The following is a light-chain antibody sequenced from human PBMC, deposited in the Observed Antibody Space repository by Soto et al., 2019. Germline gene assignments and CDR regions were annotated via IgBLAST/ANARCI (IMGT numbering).Light chain of an antibody. V-gene: IGLV2-14*01. CDR2: DVS. Sequence: QSALTQPASVSGSPGQSITISCTGTSSDVGGYNYVSWYQQHPGKAPKFMIYDVSNRPSGVSNRLSGSKSGNTASLTNHRLQAEDEADYYCSSYTTSNTRQIVFGTGTKVTVL. J-gene: IGLJ1*01. CDR1: SSDVGGYNY. CDR3: SSYTTSNTRQIV.